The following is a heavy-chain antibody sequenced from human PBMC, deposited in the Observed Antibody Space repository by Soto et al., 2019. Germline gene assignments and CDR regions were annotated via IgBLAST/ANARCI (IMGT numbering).Heavy chain of an antibody. Sequence: SVKVSCKASGYTFTSDYMHWVRQAPGQGLEWMGGIIPIFGTANYAQKFQGRVTITADESTSTAYMELSSLRSEDTAVYYCARVEPEVGATTGPFDYWGQGTLVTVSS. V-gene: IGHV1-69*13. J-gene: IGHJ4*02. CDR3: ARVEPEVGATTGPFDY. CDR1: GYTFTSDY. D-gene: IGHD1-26*01. CDR2: IIPIFGTA.